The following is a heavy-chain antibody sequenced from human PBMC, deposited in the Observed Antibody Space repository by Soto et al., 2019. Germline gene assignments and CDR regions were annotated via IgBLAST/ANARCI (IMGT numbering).Heavy chain of an antibody. CDR1: GGTFSSYT. CDR2: IIPILGIA. Sequence: QVQLVQSGAEVKKPGSSVKVFCKASGGTFSSYTMSWMREAPGQGLEWMGRIIPILGIANYAQKFQGRVTITADKSTSTAYMELSSLRSEDTAVYYCAPTDSYGRSYWGQGTLVTVSS. J-gene: IGHJ4*02. V-gene: IGHV1-69*02. D-gene: IGHD5-18*01. CDR3: APTDSYGRSY.